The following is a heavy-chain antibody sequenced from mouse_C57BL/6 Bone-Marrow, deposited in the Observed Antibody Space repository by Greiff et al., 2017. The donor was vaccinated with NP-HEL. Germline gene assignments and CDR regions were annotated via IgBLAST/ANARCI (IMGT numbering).Heavy chain of an antibody. CDR2: ISNGGGST. CDR3: ASPSITTGYYYAMDY. CDR1: GFTFSDYY. J-gene: IGHJ4*01. V-gene: IGHV5-12*01. Sequence: EVMLVESGGGLVQPGGSLKLSCAASGFTFSDYYMYWVRQTPEKRLEWVAYISNGGGSTYYPDTVKGRFTISRDNAKNTLYLQMSRLKSEDTAMYYCASPSITTGYYYAMDYWGQGTSVTVSS. D-gene: IGHD2-4*01.